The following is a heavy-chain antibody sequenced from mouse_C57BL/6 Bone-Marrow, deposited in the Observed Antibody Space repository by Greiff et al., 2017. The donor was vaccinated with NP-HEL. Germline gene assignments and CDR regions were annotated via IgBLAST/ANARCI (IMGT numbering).Heavy chain of an antibody. J-gene: IGHJ4*01. V-gene: IGHV10-3*01. D-gene: IGHD6-5*01. CDR1: GFTFNTYA. Sequence: EVQLVESGGGLVQPKGSLKLSCAASGFTFNTYAMHWVRQAPGKGLEWVARIRSKSSNYAPYYSASVTASFTISRDDSQSMLYLQMNNLKTEDTAMYYCVRTLFYAMDYWGQGTSVTVSS. CDR2: IRSKSSNYAP. CDR3: VRTLFYAMDY.